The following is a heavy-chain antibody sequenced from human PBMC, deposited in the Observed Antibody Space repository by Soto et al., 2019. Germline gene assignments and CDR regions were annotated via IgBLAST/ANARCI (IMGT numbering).Heavy chain of an antibody. CDR3: ARDRITMVRGVSNWFDP. CDR2: INPNNGNT. CDR1: GYTFTSYD. V-gene: IGHV1-8*01. Sequence: ASVKVSCKASGYTFTSYDINWVRQATGQGLEWMGWINPNNGNTGYSQKFQGRVTMTRNTSTSTAYMELSSLRSEDTAVYYCARDRITMVRGVSNWFDPWGQGTLVTVSS. J-gene: IGHJ5*02. D-gene: IGHD3-10*01.